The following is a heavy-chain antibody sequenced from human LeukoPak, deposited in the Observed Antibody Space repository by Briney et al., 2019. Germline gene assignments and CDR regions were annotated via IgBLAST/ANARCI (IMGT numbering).Heavy chain of an antibody. V-gene: IGHV4-59*01. CDR3: AGTHYDFWSAYLDS. CDR2: IYHRDNT. D-gene: IGHD3-3*01. CDR1: SASINYNY. J-gene: IGHJ4*02. Sequence: SETLSLTCTVSSASINYNYWSWVRQPPGKGLEWIGYIYHRDNTNYNPSLESRVTISLDTSRSQFSLKLRSVTAADTAVYYCAGTHYDFWSAYLDSWGQGTLLTVSS.